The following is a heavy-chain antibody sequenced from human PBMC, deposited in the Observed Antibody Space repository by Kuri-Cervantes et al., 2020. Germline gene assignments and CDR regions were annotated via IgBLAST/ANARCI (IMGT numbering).Heavy chain of an antibody. Sequence: SCAASGFTFSDYYMSWIRQPPGKGLEWIGYIYHSGSTYYNPSLKSRVTISVDRSKNQFSLKLSSVTAADTAVYYCARGPWFGDKVSQHYYYGMDVWGQGTTVTVSS. CDR1: GFTFSDYY. V-gene: IGHV4-30-2*01. CDR3: ARGPWFGDKVSQHYYYGMDV. D-gene: IGHD3-10*01. J-gene: IGHJ6*02. CDR2: IYHSGST.